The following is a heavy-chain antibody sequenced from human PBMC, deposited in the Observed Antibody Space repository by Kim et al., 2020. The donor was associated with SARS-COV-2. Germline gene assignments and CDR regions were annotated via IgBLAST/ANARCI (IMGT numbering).Heavy chain of an antibody. J-gene: IGHJ4*02. V-gene: IGHV3-21*01. CDR1: GFTFSSYS. D-gene: IGHD5-18*01. CDR2: ISSSSSYI. CDR3: ARGDPYSYGYPGDY. Sequence: GGSLRLSCAASGFTFSSYSMNWVRQAPGKGLEWVSSISSSSSYIYYADSVKGRFTISRDNAKNSLYLQMNSLRAEDTAVYYCARGDPYSYGYPGDYWGQGTLVTVSS.